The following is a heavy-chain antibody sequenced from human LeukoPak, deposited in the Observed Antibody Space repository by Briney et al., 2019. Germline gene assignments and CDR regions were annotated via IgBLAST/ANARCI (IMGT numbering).Heavy chain of an antibody. CDR2: IPGGGGNT. CDR3: ARRAGDCSSTSCYLYYFHYMDV. CDR1: GFSFSDYA. J-gene: IGHJ6*03. D-gene: IGHD2-2*01. V-gene: IGHV3-23*01. Sequence: GSLRLSFAASGFSFSDYAMNWVRPAPGEGLEWGPTIPGGGGNTYYADSVKGRFTISRDKSRTTLYLQMSSLRAEDTAVYYCARRAGDCSSTSCYLYYFHYMDVWGKGTTVAVSS.